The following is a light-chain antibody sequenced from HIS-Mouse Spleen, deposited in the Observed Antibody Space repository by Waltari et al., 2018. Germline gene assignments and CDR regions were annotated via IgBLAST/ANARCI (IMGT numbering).Light chain of an antibody. Sequence: QSALTQPASVSGSPGQSITISCPGTSSDVAGSNYVSWYQPHPGKAPKLMIYDVSNRPSGVSNRFSGSKSGNTASLTISGLQAEDEADYYCSSYTSSSTLFGTGTKVTVL. CDR3: SSYTSSSTL. V-gene: IGLV2-14*03. CDR2: DVS. CDR1: SSDVAGSNY. J-gene: IGLJ1*01.